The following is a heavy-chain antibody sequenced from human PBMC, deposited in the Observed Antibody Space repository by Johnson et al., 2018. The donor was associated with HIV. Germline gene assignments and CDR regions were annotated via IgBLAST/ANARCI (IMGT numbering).Heavy chain of an antibody. J-gene: IGHJ3*02. Sequence: VQLVESGGGLVQPGGSLRLSCAASGFTVSSNYMSWVRQAPGKGLEWVSVIYSGGSTYYADSVKGRFTISKDNAKNSLYLQMNSLRAEDTAVYYCARDPQWWEYAFDMWGLGTLVTVSS. CDR3: ARDPQWWEYAFDM. D-gene: IGHD1-26*01. CDR1: GFTVSSNY. V-gene: IGHV3-66*01. CDR2: IYSGGST.